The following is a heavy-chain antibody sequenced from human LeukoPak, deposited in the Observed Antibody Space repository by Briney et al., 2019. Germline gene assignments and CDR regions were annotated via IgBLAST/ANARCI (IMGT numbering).Heavy chain of an antibody. CDR1: GFTFSSYA. CDR2: ISYDGSNK. Sequence: GRSLRLSCAASGFTFSSYAMHWVRQAPGKGLEWVAVISYDGSNKYYADSVKGRFTISRDNSKNTLYLQMNSLRAEDTAVYYCAKGEVDTAMANWGQGTLVTVSS. D-gene: IGHD5-18*01. CDR3: AKGEVDTAMAN. V-gene: IGHV3-30-3*01. J-gene: IGHJ4*02.